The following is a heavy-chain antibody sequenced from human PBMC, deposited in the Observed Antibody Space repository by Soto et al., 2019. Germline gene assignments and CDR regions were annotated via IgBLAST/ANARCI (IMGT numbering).Heavy chain of an antibody. J-gene: IGHJ6*02. CDR2: IDYSGST. Sequence: SETLPLTCSVSGDSITNTDYYWNWIRQSPGKGLEWIGSIDYSGSTYYNPSLKSRVIISADTSKNLFSLKLRSVTAADTALYFGARDGHYYYRMDVWGQGTTVIVSS. CDR1: GDSITNTDYY. CDR3: ARDGHYYYRMDV. V-gene: IGHV4-30-4*01.